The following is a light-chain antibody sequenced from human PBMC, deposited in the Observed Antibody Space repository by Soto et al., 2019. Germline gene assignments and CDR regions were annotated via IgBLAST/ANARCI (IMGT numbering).Light chain of an antibody. V-gene: IGLV2-14*01. J-gene: IGLJ2*01. CDR2: DVT. Sequence: QSALTQTASVSGSPGQSITISCTGTSSDVGGYNYVSWYQQHPGKAPKLMIYDVTNRPSGVSNRFSGSKSGNTASLTISGLQAEDEADYYCSSYTSSSTRVVFGGGTQLTVL. CDR3: SSYTSSSTRVV. CDR1: SSDVGGYNY.